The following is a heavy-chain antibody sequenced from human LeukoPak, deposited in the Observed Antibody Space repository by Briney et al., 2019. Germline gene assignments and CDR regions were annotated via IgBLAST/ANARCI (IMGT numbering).Heavy chain of an antibody. CDR3: ARKRIVATIQMFDY. V-gene: IGHV4-4*02. J-gene: IGHJ4*02. Sequence: SETLSLTCAVSGGSISSSNWWRWVRQPPGKGLEWIGEIYHSGSTNYNPSLKSRVTISVDKSKNQFSLKLSSVTAADTAVYYCARKRIVATIQMFDYWGQGTLVTVSS. D-gene: IGHD5-12*01. CDR2: IYHSGST. CDR1: GGSISSSNW.